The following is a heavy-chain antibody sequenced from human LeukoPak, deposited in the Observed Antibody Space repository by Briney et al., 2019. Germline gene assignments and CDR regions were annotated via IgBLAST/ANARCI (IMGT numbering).Heavy chain of an antibody. J-gene: IGHJ3*02. Sequence: HPGGPLRLSCAASGFTFSSYAMSWVRQAPGKGLEWVSAIRGSGGSTYYADSVKGRFTICRDNYKNTLYQQMTSLRTEDTAVYYCGRCPLGDILTDMGSVNAFDIWGQGTMVTVSS. D-gene: IGHD3-9*01. V-gene: IGHV3-23*01. CDR3: GRCPLGDILTDMGSVNAFDI. CDR2: IRGSGGST. CDR1: GFTFSSYA.